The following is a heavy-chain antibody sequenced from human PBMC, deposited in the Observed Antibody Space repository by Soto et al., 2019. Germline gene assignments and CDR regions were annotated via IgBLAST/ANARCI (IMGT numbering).Heavy chain of an antibody. J-gene: IGHJ6*02. V-gene: IGHV3-15*01. Sequence: EVQLVESGGGLVKPGGSLRLSCAASGFTFSNAWMSWVRQAPGKGLEWVGRIKSKTDGGTTDYAAPVKGRFTISRDDSKNTLYLQMNSLKSDDTAVHYCTTTSGMANYYCYGMDVWGQGTTVTVSS. D-gene: IGHD3-10*01. CDR2: IKSKTDGGTT. CDR1: GFTFSNAW. CDR3: TTTSGMANYYCYGMDV.